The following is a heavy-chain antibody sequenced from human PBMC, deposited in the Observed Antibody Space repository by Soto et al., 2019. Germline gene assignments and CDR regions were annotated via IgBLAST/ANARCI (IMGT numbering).Heavy chain of an antibody. V-gene: IGHV4-30-2*01. D-gene: IGHD2-15*01. CDR1: GGSISSGGYS. CDR2: IYHSGST. Sequence: SETLSLTCAVSGGSISSGGYSWSWIRQPPGKGLEWIGYIYHSGSTYYNPSLKSRVTISVDRSKNQFSLKLSSVTAADTAVYYCARGQVVAAQHWGQGTLVTDSS. J-gene: IGHJ4*02. CDR3: ARGQVVAAQH.